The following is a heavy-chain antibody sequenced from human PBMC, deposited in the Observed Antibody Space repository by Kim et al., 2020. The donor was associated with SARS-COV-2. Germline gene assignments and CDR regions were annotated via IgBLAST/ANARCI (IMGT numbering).Heavy chain of an antibody. CDR1: GGSISSSSYY. Sequence: SETLSLTCTVSGGSISSSSYYWGWIRQPPGKGLEWIGSIYYSGSTYYNPSLKSRVTISVDTSKNQFSLKLSSVTAADTAVYYCARLKSSSWYLTDYNWFDPWGQGTLVTVSS. D-gene: IGHD6-13*01. V-gene: IGHV4-39*01. CDR3: ARLKSSSWYLTDYNWFDP. CDR2: IYYSGST. J-gene: IGHJ5*02.